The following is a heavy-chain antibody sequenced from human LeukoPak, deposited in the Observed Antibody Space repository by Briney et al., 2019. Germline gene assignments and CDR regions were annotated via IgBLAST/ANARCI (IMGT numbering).Heavy chain of an antibody. CDR2: IYYSGST. CDR3: ARTTEAHSWRTRYYDYYMDV. J-gene: IGHJ6*03. V-gene: IGHV4-59*01. Sequence: SETLSLTYTLSGGSISSYYWSWIRQPPGKGLEWIGYIYYSGSTNYNPPLKSRVTISVDTSKNQFSLKLTSVTAADTAVYYCARTTEAHSWRTRYYDYYMDVWGKGTTVTVSS. CDR1: GGSISSYY. D-gene: IGHD6-13*01.